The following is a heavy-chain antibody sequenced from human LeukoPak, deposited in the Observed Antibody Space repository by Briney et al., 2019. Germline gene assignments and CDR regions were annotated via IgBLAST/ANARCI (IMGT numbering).Heavy chain of an antibody. Sequence: SETLSLTCTVSGGSISSSNYYWGWIRQPPGKGLEWIAEINHRGSTHYNPSLKSRVNISADTSKSQFSLNLDSVTAADTAVYYCARSWAGMYYPFYYFDYWGQGSLVTVSS. CDR2: INHRGST. V-gene: IGHV4-39*07. D-gene: IGHD2-8*01. CDR3: ARSWAGMYYPFYYFDY. J-gene: IGHJ4*02. CDR1: GGSISSSNYY.